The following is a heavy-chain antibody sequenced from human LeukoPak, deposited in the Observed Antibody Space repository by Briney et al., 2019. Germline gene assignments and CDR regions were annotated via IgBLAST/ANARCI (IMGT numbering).Heavy chain of an antibody. CDR2: ISVYNGKT. D-gene: IGHD3-9*01. V-gene: IGHV1-18*01. Sequence: ASVKVSCKASGYTFNSHGISWVRQAPGQGLEWMGWISVYNGKTNYAQNLQGRVTMTTDTSTSTAYMDLRSLRSDDTAVYYCAREYILTAYYGDYWGQGTLVTVSS. CDR1: GYTFNSHG. CDR3: AREYILTAYYGDY. J-gene: IGHJ4*02.